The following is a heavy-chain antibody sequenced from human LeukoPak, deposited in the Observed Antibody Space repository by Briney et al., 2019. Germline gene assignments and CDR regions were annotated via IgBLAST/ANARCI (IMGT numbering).Heavy chain of an antibody. V-gene: IGHV3-53*01. CDR3: ARDHCSGGSCYSYFDY. J-gene: IGHJ4*02. CDR2: IYSGGST. CDR1: GFTVSSNY. D-gene: IGHD2-15*01. Sequence: GGSLRLSCAASGFTVSSNYMSWVRQAPGKGLEWVSVIYSGGSTYYADSVKGRFTISRDNSKNTLYLQMNSLRAEDTAVYYCARDHCSGGSCYSYFDYWGQGTLVTVSS.